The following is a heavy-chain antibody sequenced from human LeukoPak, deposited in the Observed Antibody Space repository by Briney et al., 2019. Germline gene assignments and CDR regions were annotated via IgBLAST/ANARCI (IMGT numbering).Heavy chain of an antibody. Sequence: GGSLRLSCAASGFTFDDYAMHWVRQAPGKGLEWVSGISWNSGHIGYADSVKGRFTISRDNAKNSLYLQMNSLRAEDTALYYCAKDITAVTTGGFDYWGQGTLVTVSS. CDR3: AKDITAVTTGGFDY. D-gene: IGHD4-17*01. J-gene: IGHJ4*02. CDR2: ISWNSGHI. CDR1: GFTFDDYA. V-gene: IGHV3-9*01.